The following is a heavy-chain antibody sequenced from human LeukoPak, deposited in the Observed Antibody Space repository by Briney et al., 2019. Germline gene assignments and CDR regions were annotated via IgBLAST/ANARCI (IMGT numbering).Heavy chain of an antibody. CDR1: GFTFSSYG. J-gene: IGHJ1*01. V-gene: IGHV3-30*18. CDR2: ISYDGSNK. CDR3: AKDYGSGIWAEYFQH. Sequence: GGSLRLSCAASGFTFSSYGMHWVRQAPGKGLEWVAVISYDGSNKYYADSVKGRFTISRDNSKNTLYLQMNSLRAEDTAVYYCAKDYGSGIWAEYFQHWGQGTLVTVSS. D-gene: IGHD3-10*01.